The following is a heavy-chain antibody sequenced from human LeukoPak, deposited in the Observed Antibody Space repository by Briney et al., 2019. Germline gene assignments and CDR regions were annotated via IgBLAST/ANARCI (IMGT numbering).Heavy chain of an antibody. CDR3: ARDRLNYYDSSGYYYRIRGYYYYGMDV. D-gene: IGHD3-22*01. CDR2: ISGSGGST. V-gene: IGHV3-23*01. J-gene: IGHJ6*02. Sequence: GGSLRLSCAASGFTFSSYAMSWVRQAPGKGLEWVSAISGSGGSTYYADSVKGRFTISRDNSKNTLYLQMNSLRAEDTAVYYCARDRLNYYDSSGYYYRIRGYYYYGMDVWGQGTTVTVSS. CDR1: GFTFSSYA.